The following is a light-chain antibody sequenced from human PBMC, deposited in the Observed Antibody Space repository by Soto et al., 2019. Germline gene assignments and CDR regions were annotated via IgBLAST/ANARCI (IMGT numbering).Light chain of an antibody. CDR1: QRISSN. Sequence: EIVVTQSRDGLSGSPGERCTLSGRASQRISSNLAWYQQKPGQAPRLLIYGASTRATGVPARFSGSGSETDFTLTISNLQSEDCAVYYCQHYNNWPPYTFGQGTKVDIK. CDR2: GAS. CDR3: QHYNNWPPYT. V-gene: IGKV3D-15*01. J-gene: IGKJ2*01.